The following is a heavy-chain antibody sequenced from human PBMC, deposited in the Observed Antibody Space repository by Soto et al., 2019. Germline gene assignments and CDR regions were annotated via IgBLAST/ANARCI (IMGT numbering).Heavy chain of an antibody. D-gene: IGHD3-10*01. CDR3: AKDYYGSGSYYNPDYYYGMDV. V-gene: IGHV3-9*01. CDR1: GFTFDDYA. Sequence: EVQLVESGGGLVQPGRSLRLSCAASGFTFDDYAMHWVRQAPGKGLEWVSGVSWNSGNVGYAESVKGRFTTTTNNAKNSLYLQMNSLRAEDTALYYCAKDYYGSGSYYNPDYYYGMDVWGQGTTVTVSS. CDR2: VSWNSGNV. J-gene: IGHJ6*02.